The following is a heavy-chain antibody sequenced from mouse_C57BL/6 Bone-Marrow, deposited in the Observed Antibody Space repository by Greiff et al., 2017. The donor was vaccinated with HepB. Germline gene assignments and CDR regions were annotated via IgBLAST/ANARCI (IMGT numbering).Heavy chain of an antibody. CDR2: IYPRDGST. Sequence: SDAELVKPGASVKISCKVSGYTFTDHTIHWMKQRPEQGLEWIGYIYPRDGSTKYNEKFKGKATLTADKSSSTAYMQLNSLTSEDSAVYFCARGIYYYGSSYDYFDYWGQGTTLTVSS. CDR1: GYTFTDHT. J-gene: IGHJ2*01. CDR3: ARGIYYYGSSYDYFDY. V-gene: IGHV1-78*01. D-gene: IGHD1-1*01.